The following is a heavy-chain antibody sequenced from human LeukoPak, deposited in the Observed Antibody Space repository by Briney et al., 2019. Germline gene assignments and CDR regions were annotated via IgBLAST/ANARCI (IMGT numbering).Heavy chain of an antibody. CDR1: GFTFDDYA. J-gene: IGHJ4*02. CDR3: AKDIGSSWQVFDY. V-gene: IGHV3-9*01. CDR2: ISWNSGSI. Sequence: GRSLRLSCAASGFTFDDYAMHWVRHAPGKGLEWVSGISWNSGSIGYADSVKGRFTISRDNAKNSLYLQMNSLRAEDTALYYCAKDIGSSWQVFDYWGQGTLVTVSS. D-gene: IGHD6-13*01.